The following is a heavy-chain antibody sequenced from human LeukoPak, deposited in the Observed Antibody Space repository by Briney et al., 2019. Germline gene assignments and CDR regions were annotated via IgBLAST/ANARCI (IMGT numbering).Heavy chain of an antibody. J-gene: IGHJ2*01. D-gene: IGHD1-14*01. Sequence: GGSLKPSCAASGFTVGTKYMNWVRQAPGKGLEWSSILYSGGDTYYADSVKGRFTISRDNSRNTLSLQMNSLRVEDTAVYYCARVGNHYHWYFDLWGRGTLVTVSS. V-gene: IGHV3-53*01. CDR2: LYSGGDT. CDR3: ARVGNHYHWYFDL. CDR1: GFTVGTKY.